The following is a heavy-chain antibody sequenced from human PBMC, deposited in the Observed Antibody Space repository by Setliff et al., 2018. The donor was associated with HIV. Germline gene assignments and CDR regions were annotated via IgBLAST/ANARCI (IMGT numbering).Heavy chain of an antibody. V-gene: IGHV4-59*01. Sequence: LSLTCTVSGGSINSYFWSWIRQPPGKGLEWIAYIYYTGSTNHNPSLKSRVTISLDTSKNQFSLNVNSVTAADTAVYYCARTPSRGGFDYWGQGTLVTVSS. J-gene: IGHJ4*02. CDR1: GGSINSYF. CDR3: ARTPSRGGFDY. CDR2: IYYTGST. D-gene: IGHD3-16*01.